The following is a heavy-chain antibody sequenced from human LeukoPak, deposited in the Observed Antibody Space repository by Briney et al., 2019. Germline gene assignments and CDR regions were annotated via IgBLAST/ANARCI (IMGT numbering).Heavy chain of an antibody. Sequence: GGSLRLSCAASGFTFRSYGMHWVRQAPGKGLEWVAVISYDGSDKYYADSVKGRFTISRDNSKNTLYLQMNSLRAEDAAVYYCAKRGDSSGYPSYFDYWGQGTLVTVSS. CDR1: GFTFRSYG. CDR3: AKRGDSSGYPSYFDY. D-gene: IGHD3-22*01. CDR2: ISYDGSDK. J-gene: IGHJ4*02. V-gene: IGHV3-30*18.